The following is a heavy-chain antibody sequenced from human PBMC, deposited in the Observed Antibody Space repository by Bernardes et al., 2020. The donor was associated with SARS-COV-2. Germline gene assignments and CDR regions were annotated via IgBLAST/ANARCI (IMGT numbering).Heavy chain of an antibody. CDR2: INPNTGGT. Sequence: ASVKVSCKASGYTFTGYFIHWVRQAPGQRLEWMGWINPNTGGTNYAQKFQGRVTLTRDTSISTAYMELSRLRSDDTALYYCALPPTNYDRYGMDVWGQGTTVTVSS. CDR1: GYTFTGYF. D-gene: IGHD3-22*01. J-gene: IGHJ6*02. CDR3: ALPPTNYDRYGMDV. V-gene: IGHV1-2*02.